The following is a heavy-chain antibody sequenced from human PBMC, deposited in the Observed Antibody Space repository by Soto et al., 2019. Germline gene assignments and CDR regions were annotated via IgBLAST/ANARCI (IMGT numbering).Heavy chain of an antibody. CDR3: TRRYNWNDYYFDP. D-gene: IGHD1-20*01. V-gene: IGHV4-39*01. J-gene: IGHJ5*02. Sequence: LSLTCTVSGGSIRVQSYYWTWIRQTPGKGLEWVGSSYYSGTSYFNPALKGRVTISVDTSTNQFSPRLTSVTAADTAVYYCTRRYNWNDYYFDPWGQGTLVTVSS. CDR2: SYYSGTS. CDR1: GGSIRVQSYY.